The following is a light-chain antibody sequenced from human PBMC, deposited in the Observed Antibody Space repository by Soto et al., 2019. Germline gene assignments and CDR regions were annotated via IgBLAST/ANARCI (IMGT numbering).Light chain of an antibody. CDR3: CSYAGSSTSV. CDR2: EVS. CDR1: SSVVGSYNL. V-gene: IGLV2-23*02. J-gene: IGLJ1*01. Sequence: QSVLTQPASVSGSPGQSITISCTGTSSVVGSYNLVSWYQQHPGKAPKLMIYEVSKRPSGVSNRFSGSKSGNTASLTISGLQAEAEADYYCCSYAGSSTSVFGTGPKVTVL.